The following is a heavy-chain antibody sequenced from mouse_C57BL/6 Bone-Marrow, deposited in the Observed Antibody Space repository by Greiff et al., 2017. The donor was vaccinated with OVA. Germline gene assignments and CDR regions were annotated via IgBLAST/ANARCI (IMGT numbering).Heavy chain of an antibody. CDR1: GYTFTDYY. J-gene: IGHJ4*01. Sequence: QVQLQQSGPELVKPGASVKISCKASGYTFTDYYINWVKQRPGQGLEWIGWIFPGSGSTYYNEKFKGKAPLTVDKSSSTAYMLLSSLTSEDSAVYFCARRRLGAYGNYLYYALDYWGQGTTVTVSS. CDR2: IFPGSGST. D-gene: IGHD2-1*01. CDR3: ARRRLGAYGNYLYYALDY. V-gene: IGHV1-75*01.